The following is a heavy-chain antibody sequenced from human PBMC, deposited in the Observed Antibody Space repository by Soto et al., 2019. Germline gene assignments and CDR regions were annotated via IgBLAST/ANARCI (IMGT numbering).Heavy chain of an antibody. V-gene: IGHV3-23*01. D-gene: IGHD3-16*01. Sequence: RGSLRLSCAASGFSFSSNSMSWVRQAPGTGLEWVSAVSGSAGSTYYADSVKGRFTISRDNSKNMLYLQMSSLRAEDTAVYYCAKGISGATVYAASDIWGRGTMVTVSS. J-gene: IGHJ3*02. CDR2: VSGSAGST. CDR1: GFSFSSNS. CDR3: AKGISGATVYAASDI.